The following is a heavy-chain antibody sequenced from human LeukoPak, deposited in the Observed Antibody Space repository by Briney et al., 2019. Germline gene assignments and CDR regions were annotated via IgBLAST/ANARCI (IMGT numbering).Heavy chain of an antibody. Sequence: GESLQISCQGSGYSFTSYWIGWVRRMHGKGLEWMGIIYPGDSDTRYSPSFQGQVTTSVDKSIDTAYLQWSSLKASDAAMYYCVRHLVPGGSGTSKGFDPWGQGTQVTVSS. CDR2: IYPGDSDT. CDR3: VRHLVPGGSGTSKGFDP. J-gene: IGHJ5*02. D-gene: IGHD3-10*01. V-gene: IGHV5-51*01. CDR1: GYSFTSYW.